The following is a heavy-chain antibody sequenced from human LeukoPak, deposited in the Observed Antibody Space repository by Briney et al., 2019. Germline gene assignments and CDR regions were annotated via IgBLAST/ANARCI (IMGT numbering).Heavy chain of an antibody. V-gene: IGHV4-61*02. CDR1: GGSISSGSYY. CDR2: IYTSGST. D-gene: IGHD1-26*01. J-gene: IGHJ4*02. Sequence: SETLSLTCTVSGGSISSGSYYWSWIRQPAGKGLEWIGRIYTSGSTNYNPSLKSRVTISVDTSKNQFSLKLSSVTAADTAVYYCARGGYSDRFDYWGQGTLVTVSS. CDR3: ARGGYSDRFDY.